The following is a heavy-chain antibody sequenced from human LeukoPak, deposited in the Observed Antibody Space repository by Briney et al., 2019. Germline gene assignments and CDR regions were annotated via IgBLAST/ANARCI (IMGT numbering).Heavy chain of an antibody. CDR1: GGSISSYY. CDR3: ARENSGSYREFDY. Sequence: SETLSLTCTVSGGSISSYYWTWIRQPAGKGPEWIGRIYPSGSTNYNPSLKSRVTMSVDTSKNQFSLKLSSVTAADTAVYYCARENSGSYREFDYWGQGTLVTVSS. J-gene: IGHJ4*02. CDR2: IYPSGST. V-gene: IGHV4-4*07. D-gene: IGHD1-26*01.